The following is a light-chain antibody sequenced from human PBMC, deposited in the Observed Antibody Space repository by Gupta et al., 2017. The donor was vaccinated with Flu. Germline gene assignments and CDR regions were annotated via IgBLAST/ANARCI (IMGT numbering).Light chain of an antibody. V-gene: IGKV1-9*01. CDR1: QDISTY. CDR3: QQLNSYSSIS. CDR2: AAS. J-gene: IGKJ5*01. Sequence: DIQLTQSPSFLSASVGDRVTITCRASQDISTYLAWYQQKPGKAPRPLMFAASTLQSGVPSRFSGSGSGTEFTLTISCLQPEDFATYYCQQLNSYSSISFGQGTRLDIK.